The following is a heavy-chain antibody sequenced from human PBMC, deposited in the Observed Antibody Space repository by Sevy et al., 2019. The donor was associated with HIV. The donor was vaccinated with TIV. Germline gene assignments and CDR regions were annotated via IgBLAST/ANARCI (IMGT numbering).Heavy chain of an antibody. D-gene: IGHD2-8*01. CDR1: GDSVSSGSYY. J-gene: IGHJ4*02. Sequence: SETLSLTCTVSGDSVSSGSYYWSWIRQPPGKGLEWIGYIYYSGSTNYNPSLKSRVTISVDTSKNQFSLKLSSVTAADTAVYYCARDGVANDYWGQGTLVTVSS. CDR2: IYYSGST. CDR3: ARDGVANDY. V-gene: IGHV4-61*01.